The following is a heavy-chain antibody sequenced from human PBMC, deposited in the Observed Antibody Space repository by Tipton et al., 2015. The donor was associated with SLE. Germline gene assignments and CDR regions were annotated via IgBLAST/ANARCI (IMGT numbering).Heavy chain of an antibody. Sequence: TLSLTCAVYGGSFTGYYWTWIRPPPGKGPEWLGEITRSGSSNYNPSLTSRVAISVDTSKNQFSLKVTSVTAADTAVYYCARWGASSKWLDPWGQGTLVTVSS. D-gene: IGHD6-6*01. CDR1: GGSFTGYY. J-gene: IGHJ5*02. CDR3: ARWGASSKWLDP. CDR2: ITRSGSS. V-gene: IGHV4-34*01.